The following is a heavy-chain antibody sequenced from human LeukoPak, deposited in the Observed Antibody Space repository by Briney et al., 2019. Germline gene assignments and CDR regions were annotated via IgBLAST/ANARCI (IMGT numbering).Heavy chain of an antibody. CDR1: GFTFSSYA. V-gene: IGHV3-30-3*01. J-gene: IGHJ4*02. CDR2: ISYDGSNK. CDR3: ARGQGKDFDN. D-gene: IGHD3-10*01. Sequence: GGSLRLSCAASGFTFSSYAMHWVRQAPGKGLEWVAVISYDGSNKYYADSVKGRFTISRDNSKNTLYLQMNSLRAEDTAVYYCARGQGKDFDNWGQGTLVTVSS.